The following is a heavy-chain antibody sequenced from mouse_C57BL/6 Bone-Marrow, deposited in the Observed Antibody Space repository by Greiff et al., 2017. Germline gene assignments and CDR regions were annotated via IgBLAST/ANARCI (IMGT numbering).Heavy chain of an antibody. CDR1: GFTFSSYG. D-gene: IGHD1-1*01. Sequence: EVKLVESGGDLVKPGGSLKLSCAASGFTFSSYGMSWVRQTPDKTLEWVATISSGGHYTYTQDSVKGRFTLSRATAKHHLYLQLSSLKSEDTTMYYCARGSTTVVEPFDYWGQGTTLTVSS. J-gene: IGHJ2*01. V-gene: IGHV5-6*01. CDR2: ISSGGHYT. CDR3: ARGSTTVVEPFDY.